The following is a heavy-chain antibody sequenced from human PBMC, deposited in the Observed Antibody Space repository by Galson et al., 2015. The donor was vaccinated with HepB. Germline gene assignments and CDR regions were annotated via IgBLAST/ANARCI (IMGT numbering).Heavy chain of an antibody. CDR2: ISPYDRDT. D-gene: IGHD2-15*01. CDR3: ARGGFVAAVGGTQNNWFDP. Sequence: SVKVSCKASGYTFSSYSITWVRQAPGQGLEWMGWISPYDRDTNYARKLQGRVTMTTDTFTSTAYMELRSLRSDDTAVYYCARGGFVAAVGGTQNNWFDPWGQGTLVTVSS. CDR1: GYTFSSYS. V-gene: IGHV1-18*01. J-gene: IGHJ5*02.